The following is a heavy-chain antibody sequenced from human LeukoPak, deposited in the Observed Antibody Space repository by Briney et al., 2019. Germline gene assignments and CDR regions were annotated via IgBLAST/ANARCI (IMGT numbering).Heavy chain of an antibody. V-gene: IGHV5-51*01. CDR3: ARHVQDYYGSGTEGLYYFDY. J-gene: IGHJ4*02. CDR1: GCSFTTYW. Sequence: GESLKISCQGSGCSFTTYWLGWVRPMPGKGLEWMGVIYPGDSDTRYTPSFQCQVTISADKSTRTAYLQWSSLKCWAAAVFFVARHVQDYYGSGTEGLYYFDYWGQGTLVTVSS. CDR2: IYPGDSDT. D-gene: IGHD3-10*01.